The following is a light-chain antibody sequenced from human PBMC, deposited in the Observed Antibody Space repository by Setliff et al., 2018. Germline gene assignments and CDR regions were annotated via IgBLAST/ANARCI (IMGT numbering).Light chain of an antibody. CDR1: SSDVGSYDL. J-gene: IGLJ1*01. Sequence: QSVLTQPASVSGSPGQSITISCSGTSSDVGSYDLVSWYQQHPGEAPKLIIYAVSDRPSGVSNRFSGSKSGNTASLTISGLQTEDEADYYCNAYTSGTTYVFGTGTKVTVL. V-gene: IGLV2-14*03. CDR3: NAYTSGTTYV. CDR2: AVS.